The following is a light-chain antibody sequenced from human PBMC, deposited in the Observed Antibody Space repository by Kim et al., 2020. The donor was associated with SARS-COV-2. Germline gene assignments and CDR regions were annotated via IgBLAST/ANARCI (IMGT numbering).Light chain of an antibody. V-gene: IGKV3-15*01. CDR2: GAF. CDR3: QQYRNWPLT. J-gene: IGKJ4*01. Sequence: VSPGDRATLSCMASQSVGNFLAGYQQKPGQTPRLLIYGAFTRATGIPARFSGTGSGTDFTLTVSSLQSEDFAVYYCQQYRNWPLTFGGGTKVDIK. CDR1: QSVGNF.